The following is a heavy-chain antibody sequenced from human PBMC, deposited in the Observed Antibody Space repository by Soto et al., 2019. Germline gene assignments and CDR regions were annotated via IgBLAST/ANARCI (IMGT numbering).Heavy chain of an antibody. CDR2: ISNSGSSV. CDR1: GFTFSTYE. D-gene: IGHD2-2*01. CDR3: VRERNCSTISCLDKRFDY. Sequence: VGSLRLSCAASGFTFSTYEINWVRQAPGKGLEWLSYISNSGSSVFYGDSVKGRFTISRDNAKNSVYLQMNSLRAEDTAVYYCVRERNCSTISCLDKRFDYWGQGTLVTVSS. J-gene: IGHJ4*02. V-gene: IGHV3-48*03.